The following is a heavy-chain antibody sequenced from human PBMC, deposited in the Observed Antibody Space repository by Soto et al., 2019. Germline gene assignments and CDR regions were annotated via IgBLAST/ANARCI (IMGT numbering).Heavy chain of an antibody. CDR3: ARLQAAAGDNDLTFDY. D-gene: IGHD6-13*01. Sequence: EVQLVQSGAEVKKPGESLRISCKGFGYSFTSYWISGLGQLPGKGRGGMGRIDPSDSYTNYSPSFQGHVTISADKSISTAYLQWSSLKASDTAMYYCARLQAAAGDNDLTFDYWGQGTLVTVSS. CDR2: IDPSDSYT. J-gene: IGHJ4*02. CDR1: GYSFTSYW. V-gene: IGHV5-10-1*01.